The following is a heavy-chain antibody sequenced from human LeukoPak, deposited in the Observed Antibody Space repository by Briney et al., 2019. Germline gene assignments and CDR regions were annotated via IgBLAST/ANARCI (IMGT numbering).Heavy chain of an antibody. D-gene: IGHD6-19*01. Sequence: SETLSLTCAVYGGSFSGYYWSWIRQPPGKGLEWIGEINHSGSTNYNPSLKSRVTISVDTSKNQFSLKLSSVTAADTAVYYCARDRQKAVAGRGGGPFDYWGQGTLVTVSS. J-gene: IGHJ4*02. V-gene: IGHV4-34*01. CDR2: INHSGST. CDR3: ARDRQKAVAGRGGGPFDY. CDR1: GGSFSGYY.